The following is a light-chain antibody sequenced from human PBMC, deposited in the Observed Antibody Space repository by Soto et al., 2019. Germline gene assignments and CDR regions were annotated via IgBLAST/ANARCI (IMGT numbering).Light chain of an antibody. V-gene: IGKV1-39*01. CDR2: AAT. J-gene: IGKJ2*01. CDR3: QQSYNSPYT. Sequence: DIQMTQSPSSLSASLGDRVTITCLASQRINNYLNWYQQEEGKAPKLLIYAATSLQSGVPSRFSGSGSGTEFTLTISSLHPGDFATYYCQQSYNSPYTVGLGTKLEIK. CDR1: QRINNY.